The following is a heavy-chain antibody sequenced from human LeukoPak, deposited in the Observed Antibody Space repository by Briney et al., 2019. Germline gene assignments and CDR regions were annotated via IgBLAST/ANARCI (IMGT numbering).Heavy chain of an antibody. J-gene: IGHJ4*02. D-gene: IGHD6-19*01. CDR3: AKDQWGYSSGWYYFDY. CDR2: IITILDIP. Sequence: GASVKVSCKASGGSFSNYGITWVRQAPGQGLEWMGRIITILDIPNYAQKFQGRVTITLDKSTITIFMELSSLRSEDTAVYYCAKDQWGYSSGWYYFDYWGQGTLVTVSS. CDR1: GGSFSNYG. V-gene: IGHV1-69*04.